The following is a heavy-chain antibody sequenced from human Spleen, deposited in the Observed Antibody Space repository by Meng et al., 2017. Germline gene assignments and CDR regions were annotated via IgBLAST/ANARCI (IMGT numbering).Heavy chain of an antibody. CDR2: FVNYRDT. CDR1: GYTFTDYF. CDR3: VRGTPGRSYCDY. V-gene: IGHV1-2*02. D-gene: IGHD3-10*01. J-gene: IGHJ4*02. Sequence: QVQLVQSGAEVMKPGASLRVSCRASGYTFTDYFLHWVRQAPGQGLEWMGWFVNYRDTYPAPKFQHRVTMTTDTLTNTVFMELRSLTPDDTAVYYCVRGTPGRSYCDYWGQGTLVTVSS.